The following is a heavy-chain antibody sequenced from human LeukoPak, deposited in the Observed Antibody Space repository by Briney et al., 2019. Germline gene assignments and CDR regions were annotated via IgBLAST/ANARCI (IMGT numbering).Heavy chain of an antibody. V-gene: IGHV1-8*03. Sequence: GASVKVSCKASGYTFTSYDINWVRQATGQGLEWMGWMNPNSGNTGYAQKFQGRVTITRDTSASTAYMELSSLRSEDTAVYYCARVYARYYGSGSYYPPGYWGQGTLVTVSS. D-gene: IGHD3-10*01. CDR2: MNPNSGNT. J-gene: IGHJ4*02. CDR3: ARVYARYYGSGSYYPPGY. CDR1: GYTFTSYD.